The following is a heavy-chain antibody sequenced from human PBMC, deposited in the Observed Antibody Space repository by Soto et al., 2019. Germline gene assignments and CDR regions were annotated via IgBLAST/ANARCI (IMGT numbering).Heavy chain of an antibody. V-gene: IGHV3-7*03. CDR1: GFTFGNNW. CDR3: ASLEWESSGYADY. Sequence: EVQLVESGGGLVQPGGSLRLSCAASGFTFGNNWMSWVRQAPGKGLEWVANTKRDGSEKYYVDSVKGRFAISRENAKNTLYLQMNSLRADDTAVYYCASLEWESSGYADYWGQGTLVTVSS. D-gene: IGHD3-3*01. CDR2: TKRDGSEK. J-gene: IGHJ4*02.